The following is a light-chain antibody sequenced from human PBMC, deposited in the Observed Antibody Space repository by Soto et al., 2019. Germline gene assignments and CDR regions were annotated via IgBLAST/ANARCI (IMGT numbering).Light chain of an antibody. J-gene: IGLJ2*01. CDR2: RSN. CDR3: AAWDDSLSGQV. Sequence: QPVLTQPPSASGTPGQRVTISCSGSTSNIGINSVFWYQHLPGTAPKLLIYRSNQRASGVPDRFSASKSGTSASLAISGLRSEDEADYYCAAWDDSLSGQVFGGGTQLTVL. CDR1: TSNIGINS. V-gene: IGLV1-47*01.